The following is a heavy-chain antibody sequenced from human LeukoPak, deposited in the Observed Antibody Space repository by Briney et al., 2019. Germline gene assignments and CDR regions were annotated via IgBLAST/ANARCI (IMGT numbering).Heavy chain of an antibody. D-gene: IGHD3/OR15-3a*01. J-gene: IGHJ5*02. CDR1: GGSLTETSNF. V-gene: IGHV4-39*02. Sequence: SQTLSLTCNVSGGSLTETSNFWAWVRHPPGGGLEWIERIHYTAQTTSNPSLKGRVTLSADTTSNHPSLWLKSLTATGRAVNFCTSLTWTARTCNCFDLWGQGTQVSVSS. CDR2: IHYTAQT. CDR3: TSLTWTARTCNCFDL.